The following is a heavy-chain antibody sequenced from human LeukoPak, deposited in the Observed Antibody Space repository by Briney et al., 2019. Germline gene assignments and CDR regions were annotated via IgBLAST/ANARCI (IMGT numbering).Heavy chain of an antibody. CDR1: GGSFSGYY. V-gene: IGHV4-34*01. D-gene: IGHD3-3*01. CDR2: INHSGST. CDR3: ASPPFGVALGAFDI. Sequence: PSETLSLTCAVYGGSFSGYYWSWVRQPPEKGLEWIGEINHSGSTNYNPSLKSRVTISVDTSKNQFSLKLSSVTAADTAVYYCASPPFGVALGAFDIWGQGTVVTVSS. J-gene: IGHJ3*02.